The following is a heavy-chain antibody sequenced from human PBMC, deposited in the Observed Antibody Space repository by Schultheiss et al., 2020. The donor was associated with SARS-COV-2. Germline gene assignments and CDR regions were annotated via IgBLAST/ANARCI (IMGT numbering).Heavy chain of an antibody. CDR2: ISSSSSTI. V-gene: IGHV3-48*01. D-gene: IGHD6-19*01. CDR3: ASGLYSSGWLSLDY. J-gene: IGHJ4*02. CDR1: GFTFSSYA. Sequence: GGSLRLSCAASGFTFSSYAMSWVRQAPGKGLEWVSYISSSSSTIYYADSVKGRFTISRDNSKNTLYLQMNSLRAEDTAVYYCASGLYSSGWLSLDYWGQGTLVTVSS.